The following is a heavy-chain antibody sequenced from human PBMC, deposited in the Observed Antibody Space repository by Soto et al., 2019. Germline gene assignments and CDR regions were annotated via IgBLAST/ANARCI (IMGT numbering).Heavy chain of an antibody. CDR2: IKEDGSEI. J-gene: IGHJ4*02. CDR3: ARDIGFDYVN. V-gene: IGHV3-7*01. D-gene: IGHD3-16*01. Sequence: GSLRLSCAVSGXNLMSYCMSWVRQAPGKGLEWVASIKEDGSEIYYLHSVRGRFSISRDRAGNALHLTMNYLSAEDTGVYFCARDIGFDYVNWGQGTLGPVS. CDR1: GXNLMSYC.